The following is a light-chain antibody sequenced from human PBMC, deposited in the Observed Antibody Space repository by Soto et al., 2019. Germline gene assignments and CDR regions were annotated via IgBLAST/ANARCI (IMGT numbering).Light chain of an antibody. V-gene: IGLV2-14*01. CDR3: SSYTSSSTRV. CDR1: SSDVGDYNY. J-gene: IGLJ1*01. CDR2: EVS. Sequence: QSVLTQPASVSGSPGQSITISCTGTSSDVGDYNYVSWNQHHPGKVPKLMIYEVSNRPSGVSNRFSGSKSGNTASLIVSGLQAEDEADYYCSSYTSSSTRVFGTGTKVTVL.